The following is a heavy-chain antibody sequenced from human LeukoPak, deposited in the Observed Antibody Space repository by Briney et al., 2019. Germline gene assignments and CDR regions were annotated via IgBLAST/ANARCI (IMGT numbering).Heavy chain of an antibody. CDR1: GITFSSYS. Sequence: GGSLRLSCVASGITFSSYSMNWVRQAPGKGLEWVSYISSFSGTINYADSVKGRFTISRDNAKNSLYPQMNSLRAEDTAVYYFARSDSSGWLFDYWGQGTLVTVSS. CDR2: ISSFSGTI. CDR3: ARSDSSGWLFDY. D-gene: IGHD6-19*01. V-gene: IGHV3-48*01. J-gene: IGHJ4*02.